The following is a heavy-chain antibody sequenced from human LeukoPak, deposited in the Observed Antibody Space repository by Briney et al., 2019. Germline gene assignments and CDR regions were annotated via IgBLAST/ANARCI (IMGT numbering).Heavy chain of an antibody. V-gene: IGHV4-38-2*02. Sequence: PSETLSLTCTVSGYSISSGYYWGWIRQPPGKGLEWIGSIYHSGSTYYNPSLKSRVTISVDTSKNQFSLKLSSVTAADTAVYYCARGRIAFDPWGQGTLVTVSS. D-gene: IGHD2-21*01. CDR2: IYHSGST. CDR1: GYSISSGYY. J-gene: IGHJ5*02. CDR3: ARGRIAFDP.